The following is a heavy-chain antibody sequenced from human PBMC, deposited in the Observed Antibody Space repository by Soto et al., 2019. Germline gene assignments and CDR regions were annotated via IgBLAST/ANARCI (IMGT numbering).Heavy chain of an antibody. CDR2: IYWDDDK. J-gene: IGHJ4*02. Sequence: QITLNESGPTQVKPRQTLTLTCTFSGFSLTTSGVGLGWIRQSPGKAPEWLALIYWDDDKRYSPSLKSRLTITKDTSKNQVVLTMADLDPADTATYYCAHRVLRTIFGLVTPTAIYFDFWGQGTPVAVSS. V-gene: IGHV2-5*02. CDR3: AHRVLRTIFGLVTPTAIYFDF. CDR1: GFSLTTSGVG. D-gene: IGHD3-3*01.